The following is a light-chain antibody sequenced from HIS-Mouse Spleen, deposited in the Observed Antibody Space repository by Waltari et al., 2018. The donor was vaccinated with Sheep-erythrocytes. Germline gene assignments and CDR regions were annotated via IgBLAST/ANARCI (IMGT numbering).Light chain of an antibody. J-gene: IGLJ3*02. CDR3: CSYAGSSTPWV. Sequence: GQSITISCTGTSSDVGSYNLVSWYQQHPGKAPKLMIYEGSKLPSGVSNRFSGSKSGNTASLTISGLQAEDEADYYCCSYAGSSTPWVFGGGTKLTVL. CDR1: SSDVGSYNL. V-gene: IGLV2-23*01. CDR2: EGS.